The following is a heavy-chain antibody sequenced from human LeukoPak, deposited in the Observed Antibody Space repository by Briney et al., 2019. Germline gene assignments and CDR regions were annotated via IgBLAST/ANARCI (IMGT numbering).Heavy chain of an antibody. D-gene: IGHD3-9*01. CDR3: ARGDVLRYFDWPPNYYGMDV. Sequence: GGSLRLSCAASGFRFDDCAMHWVRQAPGKGLEWVSGIICNSDTTFYADSVKGRFTISRDNAKNSLSLQMNSLRAEDTAVYYCARGDVLRYFDWPPNYYGMDVWGQGTTVTVSS. V-gene: IGHV3-9*01. CDR2: IICNSDTT. J-gene: IGHJ6*02. CDR1: GFRFDDCA.